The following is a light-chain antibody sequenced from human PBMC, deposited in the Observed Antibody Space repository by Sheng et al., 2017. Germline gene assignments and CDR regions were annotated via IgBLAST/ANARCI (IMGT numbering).Light chain of an antibody. CDR1: TNDVGSINL. V-gene: IGLV2-14*02. CDR2: EGS. CDR3: ASWDDSLRGG. J-gene: IGLJ3*02. Sequence: QSALTQPASVSGSPGQSITISCTRATNDVGSINLVSWYQQHPGKAPKLLIYEGSKRPSGVPDRFSGSKSGTSASLAISGLRSEDEADYFCASWDDSLRGGFGGGTKLTVL.